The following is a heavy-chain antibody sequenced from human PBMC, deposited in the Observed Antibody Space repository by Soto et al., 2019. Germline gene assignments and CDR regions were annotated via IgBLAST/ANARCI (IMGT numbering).Heavy chain of an antibody. CDR3: AKEGATGFKS. Sequence: QVHLVQSGAEMKKPGSSVKVSCKVSGGDLTNSGISWVRQAPGQGLEWMGGIFPLLAMVDYSQKFQGRVTITSDDSTNTVYMDLASLKSDATSDYYCAKEGATGFKSGGQGTLVIVSS. CDR2: IFPLLAMV. J-gene: IGHJ4*02. V-gene: IGHV1-69*04. CDR1: GGDLTNSG.